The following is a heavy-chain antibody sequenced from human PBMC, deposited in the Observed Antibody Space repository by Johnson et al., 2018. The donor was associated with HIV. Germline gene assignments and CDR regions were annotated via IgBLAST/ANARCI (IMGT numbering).Heavy chain of an antibody. V-gene: IGHV3-53*01. CDR3: ARHKAVADAFDI. D-gene: IGHD6-19*01. CDR2: FYSGSNT. J-gene: IGHJ3*02. CDR1: GFSISSHY. Sequence: VQLVESGGGLIQPGGSLRLSCKSSGFSISSHYMSWVRQPPGKGLEWVSVFYSGSNTYYADSVKRRFTISRDNSNNTLYRQMNSLRAEDTAVYYCARHKAVADAFDIWGQGTVVTVS.